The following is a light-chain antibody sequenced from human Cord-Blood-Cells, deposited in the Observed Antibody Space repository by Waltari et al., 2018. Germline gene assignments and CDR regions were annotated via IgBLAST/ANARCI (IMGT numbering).Light chain of an antibody. J-gene: IGKJ1*01. Sequence: DIVMTQSPDPLAVSLGERATINCKSRQSVLYSPNNKNYLAWYQQKPGQPPKLLIYWASTRESGVPDRFSGSGSGTDFTLTISSLQAEDVAVYYCQQYYSTLWTFGQGTKVEIK. CDR1: QSVLYSPNNKNY. CDR2: WAS. CDR3: QQYYSTLWT. V-gene: IGKV4-1*01.